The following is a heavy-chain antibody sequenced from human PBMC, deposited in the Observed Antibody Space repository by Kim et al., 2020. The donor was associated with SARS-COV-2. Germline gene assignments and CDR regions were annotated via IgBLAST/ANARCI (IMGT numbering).Heavy chain of an antibody. CDR1: GGTFSSYA. Sequence: SVKVSCKASGGTFSSYAISWVRQAPGQGLEWMGRIIPILGIANYAQKFQGRVTITADKSTSTAYMELSSLRSEDTAVYYCARVGTNSNRVYYYGMDVWGQGTTVTVSS. V-gene: IGHV1-69*04. D-gene: IGHD4-4*01. CDR3: ARVGTNSNRVYYYGMDV. J-gene: IGHJ6*02. CDR2: IIPILGIA.